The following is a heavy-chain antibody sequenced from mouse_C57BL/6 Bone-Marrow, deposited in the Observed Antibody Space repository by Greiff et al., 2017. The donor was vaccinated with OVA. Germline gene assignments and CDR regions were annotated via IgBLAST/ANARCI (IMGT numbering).Heavy chain of an antibody. CDR1: GYTFTSYG. CDR2: IYPRSGNT. D-gene: IGHD2-1*01. V-gene: IGHV1-81*01. J-gene: IGHJ3*01. Sequence: VQLQQSGAELARPGASVKLSCKASGYTFTSYGISWVKQRTGQGLEWIGEIYPRSGNTYYNEKFKGKATLTADKSSSTAYMELRSLTSEDSAVYFCARRGGNYPLAYWGQGTLVTVSA. CDR3: ARRGGNYPLAY.